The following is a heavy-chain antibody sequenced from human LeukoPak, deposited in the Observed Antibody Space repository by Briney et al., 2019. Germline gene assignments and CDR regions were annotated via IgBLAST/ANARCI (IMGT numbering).Heavy chain of an antibody. V-gene: IGHV1-2*02. CDR2: INSNSGGT. J-gene: IGHJ3*02. Sequence: ASVKVSCKASGYTFTGYYMHWVRQAPGQGLEWMGWINSNSGGTNYAQKFQGRVTMTRDTSISTAYMELSRLRSDDTAVYFCARVSSTVTTLDAFDIWGQGTMVTVSS. CDR1: GYTFTGYY. CDR3: ARVSSTVTTLDAFDI. D-gene: IGHD4-17*01.